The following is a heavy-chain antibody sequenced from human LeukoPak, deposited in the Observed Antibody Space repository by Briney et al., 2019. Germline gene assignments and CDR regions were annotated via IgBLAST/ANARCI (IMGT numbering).Heavy chain of an antibody. D-gene: IGHD2-2*02. CDR1: GFTFSSYG. CDR3: ARANTPFADY. V-gene: IGHV3-30*03. J-gene: IGHJ4*02. Sequence: PGGSLRLSCAASGFTFSSYGMHWVRQAPGKGLEWVAVISYDGSNKYYADSVKGRFTISRDNYKNTVYLQINSLRVEDTAVYYCARANTPFADYWGQGTLVTVSS. CDR2: ISYDGSNK.